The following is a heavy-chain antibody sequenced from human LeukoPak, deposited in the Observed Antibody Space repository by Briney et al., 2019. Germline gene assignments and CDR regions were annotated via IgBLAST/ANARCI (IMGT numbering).Heavy chain of an antibody. J-gene: IGHJ3*02. Sequence: ASVKVSCKASGYTFTSYYMHWVRQAPGQGLEWMGIINPSGGSTSYAQKFQGRVTMTRDMSTSTVYVELSSLRSEDTAVYYCARGAATYAFDIWGQGTMVTVSS. CDR3: ARGAATYAFDI. D-gene: IGHD6-25*01. CDR1: GYTFTSYY. V-gene: IGHV1-46*01. CDR2: INPSGGST.